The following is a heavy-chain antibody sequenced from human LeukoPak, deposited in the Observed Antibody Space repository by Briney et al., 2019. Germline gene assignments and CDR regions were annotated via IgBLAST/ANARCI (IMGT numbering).Heavy chain of an antibody. CDR1: GFTVSSNY. V-gene: IGHV3-53*01. D-gene: IGHD3-10*01. CDR3: AKSGDYYGSGSYYGFFDY. Sequence: PGGSLRLSCAASGFTVSSNYMSWVRQAPGKGLEWVSVIYSGGSTYYADSVKGRFTISRDNSKNTLYLQMNSLRAEDTAVYYCAKSGDYYGSGSYYGFFDYWGQGTLVTVSS. J-gene: IGHJ4*02. CDR2: IYSGGST.